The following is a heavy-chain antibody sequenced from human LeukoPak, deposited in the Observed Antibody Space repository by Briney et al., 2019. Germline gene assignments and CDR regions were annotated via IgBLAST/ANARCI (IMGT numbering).Heavy chain of an antibody. D-gene: IGHD5-18*01. CDR2: IRYDGSNK. CDR1: GFTFSSYG. CDR3: AKERDTAMVTIDY. J-gene: IGHJ4*02. V-gene: IGHV3-30*02. Sequence: WGSLRLSCAASGFTFSSYGMHWVRQAPGKGLEWVAVIRYDGSNKYYADSVKGRFTISRDNSKNTLYRQMNSLRAEDTAVYYCAKERDTAMVTIDYWGQGTLVTVSS.